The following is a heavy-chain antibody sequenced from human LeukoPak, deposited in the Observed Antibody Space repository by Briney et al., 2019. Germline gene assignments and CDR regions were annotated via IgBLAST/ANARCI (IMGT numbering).Heavy chain of an antibody. CDR1: GYTFTSYD. V-gene: IGHV1-69*04. D-gene: IGHD6-13*01. CDR3: TAGTERNWFDP. Sequence: GASVKVSCKASGYTFTSYDTSWVRQAPGQGLEWMGRIIPILGIANYAQKFQGRVTITADKSTSTAYMELSSLRSEDTAVYYCTAGTERNWFDPWGQGTLVTVSS. CDR2: IIPILGIA. J-gene: IGHJ5*02.